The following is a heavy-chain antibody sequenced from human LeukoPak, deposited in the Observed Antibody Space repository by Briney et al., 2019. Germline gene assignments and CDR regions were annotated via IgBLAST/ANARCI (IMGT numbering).Heavy chain of an antibody. D-gene: IGHD3-22*01. CDR1: GDSISSRSYY. CDR3: ARDSYYESSGYFNDAFDM. V-gene: IGHV4-39*07. J-gene: IGHJ3*02. CDR2: AYYSGST. Sequence: PSETLSLTCSVSGDSISSRSYYWGWIRQSPGKGLEWIGSAYYSGSTNYNPSLESRVTISVDPSKNQFSLKLSSVTAADTAVYYCARDSYYESSGYFNDAFDMWGQGTMVTVSS.